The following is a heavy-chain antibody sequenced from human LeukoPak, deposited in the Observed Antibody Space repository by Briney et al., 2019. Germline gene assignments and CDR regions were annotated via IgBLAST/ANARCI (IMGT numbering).Heavy chain of an antibody. Sequence: GGSLRLSCAASGFTFSSYSMNWVRQAPGKELEWVSSISSSSSYIYYADSVKGRFTISRDNAKNSLYLQMNSLRAEDTAVYYCARNIARYYDSSGYQYWGQGTLVTVSS. D-gene: IGHD3-22*01. V-gene: IGHV3-21*01. CDR1: GFTFSSYS. CDR2: ISSSSSYI. J-gene: IGHJ4*02. CDR3: ARNIARYYDSSGYQY.